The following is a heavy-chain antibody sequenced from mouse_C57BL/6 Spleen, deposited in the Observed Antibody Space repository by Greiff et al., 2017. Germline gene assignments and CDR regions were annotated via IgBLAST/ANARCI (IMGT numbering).Heavy chain of an antibody. CDR1: GYTFTDYE. J-gene: IGHJ4*01. CDR3: TPHYYGSRAMDY. CDR2: IDPETGGT. D-gene: IGHD1-1*01. V-gene: IGHV1-15*01. Sequence: VQLQQSGAELVRPGASVTLSCKASGYTFTDYEMHWVKQRPVHGLEWIGAIDPETGGTAYNQKFKGKAILTADKSTSTAYMYLRNLTFDDLAVYYCTPHYYGSRAMDYWGQGTSLTVSS.